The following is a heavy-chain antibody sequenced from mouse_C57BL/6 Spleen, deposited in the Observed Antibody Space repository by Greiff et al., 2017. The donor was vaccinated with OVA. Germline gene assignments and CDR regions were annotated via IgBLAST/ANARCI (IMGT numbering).Heavy chain of an antibody. Sequence: QVQLQQSGAELARPGASVKMSCKASGYTFTSYTMHWVKQRPGQGLEWIGYINPSSGYTKYNQKFKDKATLTADKSSSTAYMQLSSLTSEDSAVYYCARDFTTVVATGAMDYWGQGTSVTVSS. D-gene: IGHD1-1*01. CDR1: GYTFTSYT. V-gene: IGHV1-4*01. CDR2: INPSSGYT. CDR3: ARDFTTVVATGAMDY. J-gene: IGHJ4*01.